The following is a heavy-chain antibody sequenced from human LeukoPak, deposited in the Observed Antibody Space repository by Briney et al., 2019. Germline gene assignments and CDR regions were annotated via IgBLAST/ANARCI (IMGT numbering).Heavy chain of an antibody. V-gene: IGHV4-4*02. D-gene: IGHD6-6*01. J-gene: IGHJ4*02. CDR3: ARSGSSLLNY. Sequence: PSETLSLTCAVSGGSISSSNWWSWVRQPPGKGLEWIGDMYQSGSTNYNPSLKSRVTISVDKTKNQFSLRLSSVTAADTAVYYCARSGSSLLNYWGQGTLVTVSS. CDR1: GGSISSSNW. CDR2: MYQSGST.